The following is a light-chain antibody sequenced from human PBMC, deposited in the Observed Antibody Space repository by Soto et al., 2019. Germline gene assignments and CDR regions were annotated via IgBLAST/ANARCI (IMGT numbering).Light chain of an antibody. J-gene: IGKJ5*01. Sequence: DIKMTQSPSTLSASVGDRVTITCRASQRISSWLAWYQQKPGKAPKLLIYKASSLESGVPSRFSGSGSGTEFTLTISSLQPDDFATYYCQQYNSYLITFGQGTRLEIK. CDR2: KAS. CDR3: QQYNSYLIT. CDR1: QRISSW. V-gene: IGKV1-5*03.